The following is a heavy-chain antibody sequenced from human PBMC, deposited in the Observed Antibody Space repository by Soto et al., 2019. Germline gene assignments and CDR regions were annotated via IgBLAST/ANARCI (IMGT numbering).Heavy chain of an antibody. J-gene: IGHJ6*02. V-gene: IGHV3-30-3*01. Sequence: QVQLVESGGGVVQPGRSLRLSCAASGFTFSSYAMHWVRQAPGKGLEWVAVISYDGSNKYYADSVKGRFTISRDNSKNTLYLQMNSLRAEDTAVYYCARVTGRMVYYYYGMDVWGQGTTVTVPS. D-gene: IGHD2-8*01. CDR1: GFTFSSYA. CDR2: ISYDGSNK. CDR3: ARVTGRMVYYYYGMDV.